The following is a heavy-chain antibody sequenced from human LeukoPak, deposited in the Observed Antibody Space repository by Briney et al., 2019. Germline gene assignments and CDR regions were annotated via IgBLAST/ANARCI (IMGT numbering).Heavy chain of an antibody. D-gene: IGHD3-3*01. J-gene: IGHJ4*02. V-gene: IGHV3-15*01. CDR2: IKSKTDGGTT. CDR3: TTPSYYDFWSGYYKGGY. CDR1: GFTFSSYS. Sequence: GGSLRLSCAASGFTFSSYSMNWVRQAPGKGLEWVGRIKSKTDGGTTDYAAPVKGRFTISRDDSKNTLYLQMNGLKTEDTAVYYCTTPSYYDFWSGYYKGGYWGQGTLVTVSS.